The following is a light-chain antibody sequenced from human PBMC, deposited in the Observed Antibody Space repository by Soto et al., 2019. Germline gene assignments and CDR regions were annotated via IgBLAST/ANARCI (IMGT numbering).Light chain of an antibody. CDR2: AAS. CDR3: QKYNTATRT. Sequence: IQMTQSPSALSASVGDRVTITCRASQDIRHFLAWYQHTPGRVPKLLIYAASTLQSGVPSRFSGSGSGTDFILTISSLQPEDAAIYSCQKYNTATRTFGGGTTVEI. V-gene: IGKV1-27*01. J-gene: IGKJ4*01. CDR1: QDIRHF.